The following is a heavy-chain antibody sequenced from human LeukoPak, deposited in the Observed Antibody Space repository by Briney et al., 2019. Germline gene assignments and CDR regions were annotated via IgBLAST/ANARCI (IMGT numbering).Heavy chain of an antibody. V-gene: IGHV3-30*18. Sequence: GGSLRLSCAASGFTFSSYGMHWVRQAPGKGLEWVAVISYDGSNKYYADSVKGRFTISRDNSKNTLYLQMNSLRAEDTAVYYCAKDRRDGYNFMPDYWGQGTLVTVSS. CDR1: GFTFSSYG. CDR3: AKDRRDGYNFMPDY. J-gene: IGHJ4*02. CDR2: ISYDGSNK. D-gene: IGHD5-24*01.